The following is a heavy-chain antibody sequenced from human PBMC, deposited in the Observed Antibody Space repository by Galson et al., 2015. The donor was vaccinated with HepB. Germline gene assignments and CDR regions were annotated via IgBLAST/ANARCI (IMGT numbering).Heavy chain of an antibody. CDR2: IIPPFAIT. CDR1: GGVFSSSA. CDR3: ARGSLWFGEVLYYLAA. V-gene: IGHV1-69*13. D-gene: IGHD3-10*01. J-gene: IGHJ4*02. Sequence: SVKVSCKASGGVFSSSAFSWVRQAPGQGLEWMGGIIPPFAITNYAQKFQDRVTITADEPTTTAYMELRSLRCDDSAMYYCARGSLWFGEVLYYLAAWGQGTPVTVSS.